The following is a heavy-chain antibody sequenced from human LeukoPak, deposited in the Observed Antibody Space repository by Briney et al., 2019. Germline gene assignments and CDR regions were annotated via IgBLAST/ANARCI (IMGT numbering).Heavy chain of an antibody. V-gene: IGHV4-30-2*01. J-gene: IGHJ4*02. Sequence: PSQTLSLTCTVSGGSISSGGYYWSWIRQPPGRGLEWIGYIYHSGSTYYNPSLKSRVTISVDRSKSQFSLKLSSVTAADTAVYYCARGYCSSTSCFDYWGQGTLVTVSS. CDR1: GGSISSGGYY. CDR3: ARGYCSSTSCFDY. D-gene: IGHD2-2*01. CDR2: IYHSGST.